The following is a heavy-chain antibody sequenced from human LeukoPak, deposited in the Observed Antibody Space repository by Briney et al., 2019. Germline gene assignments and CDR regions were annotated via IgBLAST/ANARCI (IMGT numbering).Heavy chain of an antibody. CDR1: GGSISSGDYY. CDR2: IYYSGST. J-gene: IGHJ4*02. Sequence: SQTLSLTCTVSGGSISSGDYYWSWIRQPPGKGLEWFGYIYYSGSTYYNPSLKSRVTISVDTSKNQFSLKLSSVTAADTAVYYCARVKYYYDSSGYYEPQYYFDYWGQGTLVTVSS. D-gene: IGHD3-22*01. CDR3: ARVKYYYDSSGYYEPQYYFDY. V-gene: IGHV4-30-4*01.